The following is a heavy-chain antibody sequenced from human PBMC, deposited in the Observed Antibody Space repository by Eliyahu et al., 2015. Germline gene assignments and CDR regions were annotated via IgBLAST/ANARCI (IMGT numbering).Heavy chain of an antibody. Sequence: QEQLQQWGAGLLKPSEXLSLTXXVYXXXFSGYYWXWIRQPPGKGLEWIGEINHSGSTNYNPSLKSRVTISVDTSKNQFSLKLSSVTAADTAVYYCARGLPTIFGVADDYWGQGTLVTVSS. CDR1: XXXFSGYY. CDR2: INHSGST. V-gene: IGHV4-34*01. J-gene: IGHJ4*02. CDR3: ARGLPTIFGVADDY. D-gene: IGHD3-3*01.